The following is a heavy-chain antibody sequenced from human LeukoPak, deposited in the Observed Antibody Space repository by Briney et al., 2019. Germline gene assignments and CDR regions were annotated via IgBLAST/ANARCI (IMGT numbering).Heavy chain of an antibody. CDR2: ISTYNGNT. V-gene: IGHV1-18*01. Sequence: GASVKVSCKASGYTFTSYGISWVRQAPGQGLEWMGWISTYNGNTKDAQKFQGRVTMTTDTSTSTAYMDLRSLRSDDTAVFYCARDTRTVAGNSYGDYWGQGTLVTVSS. CDR1: GYTFTSYG. J-gene: IGHJ4*02. CDR3: ARDTRTVAGNSYGDY. D-gene: IGHD6-19*01.